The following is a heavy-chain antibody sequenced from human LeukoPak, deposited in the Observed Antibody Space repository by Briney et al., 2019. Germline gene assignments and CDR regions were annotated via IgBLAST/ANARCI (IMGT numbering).Heavy chain of an antibody. Sequence: NPGGSLRLSCAASGFTFSSYSMNWVRQAPGKGLEWVSSTSSSSSYIYYADSVKGRFTISRDNAKNSLYLQMNSLRAEDTAVYYCARGGMEWLLLESYYYYGMDVWGQGTTVTVSS. J-gene: IGHJ6*02. D-gene: IGHD3-3*01. CDR1: GFTFSSYS. CDR3: ARGGMEWLLLESYYYYGMDV. CDR2: TSSSSSYI. V-gene: IGHV3-21*01.